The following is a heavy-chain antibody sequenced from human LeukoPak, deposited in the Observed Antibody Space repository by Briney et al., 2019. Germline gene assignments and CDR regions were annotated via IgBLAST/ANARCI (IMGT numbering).Heavy chain of an antibody. J-gene: IGHJ4*02. D-gene: IGHD5-12*01. V-gene: IGHV3-66*01. CDR1: GFTVSSNY. CDR2: IYSGGST. CDR3: VGGYDYFYYFDY. Sequence: GGSLRLSCAASGFTVSSNYMSWVRQAPGKGLEWVSVIYSGGSTYYADSVKGRFTISRDNSKNTLYLQMNSLRAEDTAVYYCVGGYDYFYYFDYWGQGTLVTVSS.